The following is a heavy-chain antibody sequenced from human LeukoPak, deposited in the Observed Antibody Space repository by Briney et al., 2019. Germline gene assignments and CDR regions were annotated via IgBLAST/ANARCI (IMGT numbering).Heavy chain of an antibody. CDR1: GFTFSSYA. D-gene: IGHD2-2*02. CDR3: ASWERIVVVPAAIDHMDV. Sequence: PGGSLRLSCAASGFTFSSYAMHWVRQAPWKGLEYVSAISSNGGSTYYANSVKGRFTISRDNSKNTLYLQMGSLRAEDMAVYYCASWERIVVVPAAIDHMDVWGIGTTVTVPS. J-gene: IGHJ6*03. V-gene: IGHV3-64*01. CDR2: ISSNGGST.